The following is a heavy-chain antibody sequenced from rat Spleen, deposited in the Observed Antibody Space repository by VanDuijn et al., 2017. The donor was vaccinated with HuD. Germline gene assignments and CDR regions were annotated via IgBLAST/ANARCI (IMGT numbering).Heavy chain of an antibody. V-gene: IGHV5-31*01. CDR3: ARLYSTYINGDVMDA. Sequence: EVQLVESGGGLVQPGRSLKLSCVASGFTFNNHWMTWIRQAPGKGLEWVASITNTGVSTYYPDSVQGRFTIPRDYARNTLYLQMNSLRSEDTATYYCARLYSTYINGDVMDAWGQGASVTVSS. J-gene: IGHJ4*01. D-gene: IGHD1-2*01. CDR1: GFTFNNHW. CDR2: ITNTGVST.